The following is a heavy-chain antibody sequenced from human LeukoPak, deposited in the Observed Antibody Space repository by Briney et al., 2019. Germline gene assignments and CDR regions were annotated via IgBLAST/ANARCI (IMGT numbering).Heavy chain of an antibody. Sequence: GGSLRLSCAASGFTFSSYWMNWVRQAPGKGLEWVANIKQDGSEKYYVDSVKGRFTISRDNAKNSLYLQMSSLRSDDTAVYYCARGTYYYDSSGYWRRWAFDYWGQGTLVTVSS. J-gene: IGHJ4*02. CDR3: ARGTYYYDSSGYWRRWAFDY. CDR2: IKQDGSEK. D-gene: IGHD3-22*01. CDR1: GFTFSSYW. V-gene: IGHV3-7*03.